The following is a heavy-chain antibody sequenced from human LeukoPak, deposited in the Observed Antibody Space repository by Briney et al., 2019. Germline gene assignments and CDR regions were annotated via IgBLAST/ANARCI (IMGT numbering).Heavy chain of an antibody. J-gene: IGHJ5*02. V-gene: IGHV4-61*02. CDR1: GGSISSGSYH. Sequence: SETLSLTCTVSGGSISSGSYHWSWIRQPAGKGLEWIGRIYTSGSTKYNPSLKSRVTISVDTSKNQFSLKLSSVTAADTAVYYCARDHGEAAAGTLSWFDPWGQGTLVTVSS. CDR2: IYTSGST. D-gene: IGHD6-13*01. CDR3: ARDHGEAAAGTLSWFDP.